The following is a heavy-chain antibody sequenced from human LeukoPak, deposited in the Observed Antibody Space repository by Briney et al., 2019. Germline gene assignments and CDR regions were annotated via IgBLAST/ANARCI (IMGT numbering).Heavy chain of an antibody. Sequence: GGSLRLSCAASGFTFSSSAMSWVRQALGKGLEWVSTISDNGGSTYYADSVKGRFTISRDNSKNTLYLQMNSLRAEDTAIYYCAKTIVIPIALGVFDYWGQGTLVTVSS. V-gene: IGHV3-23*01. CDR2: ISDNGGST. CDR1: GFTFSSSA. J-gene: IGHJ4*02. D-gene: IGHD3-16*02. CDR3: AKTIVIPIALGVFDY.